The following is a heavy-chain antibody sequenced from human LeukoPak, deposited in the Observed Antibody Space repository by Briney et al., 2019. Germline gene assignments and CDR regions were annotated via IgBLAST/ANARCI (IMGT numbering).Heavy chain of an antibody. CDR2: ISSSSSYI. J-gene: IGHJ5*02. Sequence: GGSLRLSCAASGFTFSSYSMNWVRQAPGKGLEWVSSISSSSSYIHYADSVKGRFTISRDNAKNSLYLQMNSLRAEDTAVYYCARGTNDNWFDPWGQGTLVTVSS. V-gene: IGHV3-21*01. CDR1: GFTFSSYS. D-gene: IGHD2-2*01. CDR3: ARGTNDNWFDP.